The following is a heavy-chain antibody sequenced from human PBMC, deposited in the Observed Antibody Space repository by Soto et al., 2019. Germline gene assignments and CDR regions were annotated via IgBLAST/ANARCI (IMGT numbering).Heavy chain of an antibody. V-gene: IGHV1-69*08. CDR1: GGTFSSYT. J-gene: IGHJ5*02. CDR3: ARDPYPGWFDP. CDR2: IIPILGIA. Sequence: QVQLVQSGAEVKKPGSSVKVSCKASGGTFSSYTISWVRQAPGQGLEWMGRIIPILGIANYAQKFQGRVTSTADKSTSTAYMELSSLRSEDTAVYYCARDPYPGWFDPWGQGTLVTVSS.